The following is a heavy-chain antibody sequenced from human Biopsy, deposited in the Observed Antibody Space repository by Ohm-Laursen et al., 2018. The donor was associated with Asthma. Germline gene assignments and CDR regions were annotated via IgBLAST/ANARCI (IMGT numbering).Heavy chain of an antibody. CDR1: GLSLSSSGAN. D-gene: IGHD1-14*01. CDR2: IDWEEDK. J-gene: IGHJ4*02. CDR3: TRHNDY. Sequence: TQILTLTCSFSGLSLSSSGANVNWIRQPPGKALEWLARIDWEEDKFYSTSLRTRLTISKGSSEDQVVLTMTNMGPVDTATYYCTRHNDYWGPGILVTVSS. V-gene: IGHV2-70*04.